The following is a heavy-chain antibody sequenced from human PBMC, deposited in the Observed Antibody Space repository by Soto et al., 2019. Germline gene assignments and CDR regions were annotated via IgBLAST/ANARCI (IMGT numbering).Heavy chain of an antibody. V-gene: IGHV3-9*01. CDR2: ISWNSGSI. CDR1: GFTFDDYA. J-gene: IGHJ5*02. Sequence: EVQLVESGGGLVQPGRSLRLSCAASGFTFDDYAMHWVRQAPGKGLEWVSGISWNSGSIGYADSVKGRFTISRDNAKNYLYLQMNSLRDEDTALYYCAKDILYRDYANGGFDPWGQGTLVTVSS. CDR3: AKDILYRDYANGGFDP. D-gene: IGHD4-17*01.